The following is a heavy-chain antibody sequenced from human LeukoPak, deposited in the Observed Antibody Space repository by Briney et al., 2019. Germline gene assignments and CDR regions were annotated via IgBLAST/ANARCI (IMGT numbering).Heavy chain of an antibody. CDR2: ISGSGGST. CDR3: AKGSLMWLLGTA. D-gene: IGHD3-22*01. J-gene: IGHJ4*02. V-gene: IGHV3-23*01. CDR1: GFTFSSYA. Sequence: SGGSLRLSCAASGFTFSSYAMSWVRQAPGKGLEWVSAISGSGGSTYYADSVKSRFTISRDNSKNTLYLQMNSLRAEDTAVYYCAKGSLMWLLGTAWGQGTLVTVSS.